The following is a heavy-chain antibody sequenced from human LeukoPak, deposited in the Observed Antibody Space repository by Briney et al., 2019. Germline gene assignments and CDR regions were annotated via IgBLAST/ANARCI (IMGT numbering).Heavy chain of an antibody. Sequence: GASVKVSCKASGYTFSGYYMHWVRQAPGQGLEWMGWINPNTGRTNYAQNSQGRVTMTSDTSISTAYMELNSLRSDDTAVYYCARGTYYDSSGYSGVRLFDYWGQGTLLTVSS. CDR2: INPNTGRT. D-gene: IGHD3-22*01. CDR3: ARGTYYDSSGYSGVRLFDY. CDR1: GYTFSGYY. J-gene: IGHJ4*02. V-gene: IGHV1-2*02.